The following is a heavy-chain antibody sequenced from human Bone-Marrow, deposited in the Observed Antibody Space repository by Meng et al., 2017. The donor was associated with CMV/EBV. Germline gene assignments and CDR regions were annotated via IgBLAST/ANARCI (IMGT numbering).Heavy chain of an antibody. J-gene: IGHJ4*02. D-gene: IGHD3-22*01. V-gene: IGHV3-48*04. CDR3: ARDGDRSGDYSWGYFDY. CDR1: GFAFSTYS. Sequence: GGSLRLSCTAYGFAFSTYSANWVRQAPGKGLEWVAYISWSSATIYYADSVKGRFTISRDNAKSSLYLHMSSLRAADTAVYYCARDGDRSGDYSWGYFDYWGQGTLVAVSS. CDR2: ISWSSATI.